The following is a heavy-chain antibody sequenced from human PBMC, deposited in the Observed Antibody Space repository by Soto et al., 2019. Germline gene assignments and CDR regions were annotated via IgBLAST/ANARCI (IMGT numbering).Heavy chain of an antibody. CDR1: GFSLSNARMG. J-gene: IGHJ4*02. CDR3: ARIRKVAYSSSRNHFDY. CDR2: IFSNDEK. D-gene: IGHD6-13*01. V-gene: IGHV2-26*01. Sequence: QVTLKESGPVLVKPTETLTLTCTVSGFSLSNARMGVSWIRQPPGKALEWLAHIFSNDEKSYSTSLKSRLTISKDTSKSQVVLTMTNMDPVDTATYYCARIRKVAYSSSRNHFDYWGQGTLVTVSS.